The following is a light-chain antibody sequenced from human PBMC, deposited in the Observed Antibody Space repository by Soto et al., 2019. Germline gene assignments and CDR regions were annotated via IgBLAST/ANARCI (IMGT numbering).Light chain of an antibody. CDR3: QQYHSTPLT. CDR2: AAS. Sequence: DIQMTQSPSSLSASVGDRVTITCRASQRVSSYLNWYQQKPGKAPKFLIYAASSLQSGVPSRFSGSGSGTDFTLTISSLQPEDFATYYCQQYHSTPLTFGGGTNVEIK. CDR1: QRVSSY. V-gene: IGKV1-39*01. J-gene: IGKJ4*01.